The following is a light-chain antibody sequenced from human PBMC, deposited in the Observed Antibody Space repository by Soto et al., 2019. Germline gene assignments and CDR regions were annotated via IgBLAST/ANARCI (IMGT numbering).Light chain of an antibody. CDR1: QRVSSSY. CDR2: GAS. CDR3: QQYGSSPPFWT. Sequence: EMVLTQSPGPLSLSPGERATLSCRASQRVSSSYLAWYQQKPGQAPRLLIYGASSSATGIPDRFSGSGSGTDVTLTVSRLYLEDSALYYCQQYGSSPPFWTFGLETNDEIK. J-gene: IGKJ1*01. V-gene: IGKV3-20*01.